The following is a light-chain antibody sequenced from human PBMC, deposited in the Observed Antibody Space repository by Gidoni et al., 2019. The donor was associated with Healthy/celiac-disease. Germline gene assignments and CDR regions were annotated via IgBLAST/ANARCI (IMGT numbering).Light chain of an antibody. Sequence: EIVMTQSPATLSVSPGERATLSCRASQGVSSNLAWYQQKPGQAPRLLIYGASTRATGIPARFSGSGFGTEFTLTISSLQSEDFAVYYCQQYNNWYTFGQGTKLEIK. J-gene: IGKJ2*01. V-gene: IGKV3-15*01. CDR2: GAS. CDR3: QQYNNWYT. CDR1: QGVSSN.